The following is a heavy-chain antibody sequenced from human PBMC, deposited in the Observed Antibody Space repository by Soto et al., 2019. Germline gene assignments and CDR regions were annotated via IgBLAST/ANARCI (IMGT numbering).Heavy chain of an antibody. J-gene: IGHJ3*02. Sequence: SETLSLTCTVSGGSISRSSYYWGWIRQPPGKGLEWIGSIYYSGSTYYNPSLKSRVTISVDTSKNQFSLKLSSVTAADTAVYYCARQRYDFWSGYIPTDAFDIWGQGTMVTVS. V-gene: IGHV4-39*01. CDR1: GGSISRSSYY. CDR2: IYYSGST. CDR3: ARQRYDFWSGYIPTDAFDI. D-gene: IGHD3-3*01.